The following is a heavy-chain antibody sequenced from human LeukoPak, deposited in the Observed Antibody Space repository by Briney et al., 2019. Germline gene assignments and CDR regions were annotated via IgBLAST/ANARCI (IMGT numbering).Heavy chain of an antibody. V-gene: IGHV4-4*07. D-gene: IGHD3-10*01. Sequence: KPSETLSLTCTVSGVSISRYYGSWIRQPAGKGLVWIGHIYTSGSTNYNPSLKSRVTMSVDTSKNQFSLNLSSVTAADTAVYYCARDIDHSGSYYNGLDPWGQGTLVTISS. J-gene: IGHJ5*02. CDR2: IYTSGST. CDR1: GVSISRYY. CDR3: ARDIDHSGSYYNGLDP.